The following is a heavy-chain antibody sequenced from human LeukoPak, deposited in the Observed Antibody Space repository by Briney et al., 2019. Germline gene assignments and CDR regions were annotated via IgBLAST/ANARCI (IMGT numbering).Heavy chain of an antibody. CDR1: GGSVSSHY. J-gene: IGHJ6*02. Sequence: SSETLSLTCTVSGGSVSSHYWSWIRQPPGKGLEWVGYIYLSGSTNYNPSLKSRVTISVDTSKNQFSLKLNSVTAADTAVYFCAREGGYYYDSSDYYFVVDYYGLDVWGQGTTVTVSS. CDR2: IYLSGST. V-gene: IGHV4-59*02. D-gene: IGHD3-22*01. CDR3: AREGGYYYDSSDYYFVVDYYGLDV.